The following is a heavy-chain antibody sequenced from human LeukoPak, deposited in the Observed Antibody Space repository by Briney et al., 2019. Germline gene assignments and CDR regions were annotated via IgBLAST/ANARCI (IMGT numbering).Heavy chain of an antibody. CDR3: NRPRGDYYYKYYMDV. D-gene: IGHD3-16*01. Sequence: PGGSLRLSCAASGFTFSDYYMSWIRQAPGKGLEWVSYISSSGSTIYYADSVKGRFTISRDNSKNTLYLQMNSLRAEDTAIYYCNRPRGDYYYKYYMDVWGKGTTVTVSS. V-gene: IGHV3-11*01. CDR2: ISSSGSTI. J-gene: IGHJ6*03. CDR1: GFTFSDYY.